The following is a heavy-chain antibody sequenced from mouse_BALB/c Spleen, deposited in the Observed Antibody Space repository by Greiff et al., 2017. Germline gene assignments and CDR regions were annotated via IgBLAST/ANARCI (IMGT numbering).Heavy chain of an antibody. J-gene: IGHJ3*01. Sequence: VQRVESGAGLVKPGASVKLSCKASGYTFTEYIIHWVKQRSGQGLEWIGWFYPGSGSIKYNEKFKDKATLTADKSSSTVYMELSRLTSEDSAVYFCARHGDYYGYVAWFAYWGQGTLVTVSA. V-gene: IGHV1-62-2*01. CDR3: ARHGDYYGYVAWFAY. D-gene: IGHD1-2*01. CDR1: GYTFTEYI. CDR2: FYPGSGSI.